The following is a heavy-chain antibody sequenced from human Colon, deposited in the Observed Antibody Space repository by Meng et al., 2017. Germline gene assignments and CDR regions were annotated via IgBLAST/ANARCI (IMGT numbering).Heavy chain of an antibody. CDR2: MHYSGIA. J-gene: IGHJ5*02. V-gene: IGHV4-31*03. Sequence: QGQLQESGPGLVKPSQTLSLTCTVSGASISSEAFYWGWIRQHPGKGLEWIGYMHYSGIANYNPSLNSRIAISVDTSKNHFSLKLSSVTAADTAVYYCARYRYDSSSYSNFFDPWGQGTLVTVSS. CDR3: ARYRYDSSSYSNFFDP. CDR1: GASISSEAFY. D-gene: IGHD3-22*01.